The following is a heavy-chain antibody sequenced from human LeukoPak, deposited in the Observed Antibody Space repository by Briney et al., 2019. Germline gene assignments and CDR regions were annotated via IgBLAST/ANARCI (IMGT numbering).Heavy chain of an antibody. CDR2: ISAYNGNT. D-gene: IGHD1-26*01. CDR1: GYTFTSYG. Sequence: GASVKVSCKASGYTFTSYGITWVRQAPGQALEWMGWISAYNGNTNYAQKLQGRVTMTTDTSTNTAYMELRSLRSDDTAVYYCARDRYEWKLAGSGMEVWGQGTTVTVSS. J-gene: IGHJ6*02. V-gene: IGHV1-18*01. CDR3: ARDRYEWKLAGSGMEV.